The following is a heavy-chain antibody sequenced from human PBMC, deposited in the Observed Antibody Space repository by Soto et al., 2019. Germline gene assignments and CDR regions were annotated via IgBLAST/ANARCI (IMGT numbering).Heavy chain of an antibody. CDR2: ISYDGSNK. Sequence: QVQLVESGGGVVQPGRSLRLSCAASGFTFSSYGMHWVRQAPGKGLEWVAVISYDGSNKYYADSVKGRFTISRDNSKNTLYLKMNSLRAEDTSVYYCAKDSTDYYDSSGPNDYWGQGSLVTVSS. V-gene: IGHV3-30*18. CDR3: AKDSTDYYDSSGPNDY. J-gene: IGHJ4*02. CDR1: GFTFSSYG. D-gene: IGHD3-22*01.